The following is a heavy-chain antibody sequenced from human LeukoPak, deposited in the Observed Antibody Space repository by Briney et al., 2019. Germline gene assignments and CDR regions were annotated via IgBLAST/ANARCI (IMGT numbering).Heavy chain of an antibody. Sequence: PSETLSLTCTVSGGSISSYYWSWIRQPPGKGLEWIGYIYYSGSTYYNPSLKSRVTISIDTSKNQFSLKLNSVTAADTAVYYCARVSFGSGYYCYMDVWGKGTTVTVSS. V-gene: IGHV4-59*12. CDR1: GGSISSYY. D-gene: IGHD3-10*01. J-gene: IGHJ6*03. CDR3: ARVSFGSGYYCYMDV. CDR2: IYYSGST.